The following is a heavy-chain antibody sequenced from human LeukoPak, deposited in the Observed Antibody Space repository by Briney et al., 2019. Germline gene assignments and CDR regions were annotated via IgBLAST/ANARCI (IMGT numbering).Heavy chain of an antibody. D-gene: IGHD1-14*01. CDR1: GFTFSSYA. CDR3: AKLDYGYPERPDYFDY. CDR2: ISGSGGST. J-gene: IGHJ4*02. Sequence: GASLRLSCAASGFTFSSYAMSWVRQAPGKGLEWVSAISGSGGSTYYADSVKGRFTISRDNSKNTLYLQMNSLRAEDTAVYYCAKLDYGYPERPDYFDYWGQGTLVTVSS. V-gene: IGHV3-23*01.